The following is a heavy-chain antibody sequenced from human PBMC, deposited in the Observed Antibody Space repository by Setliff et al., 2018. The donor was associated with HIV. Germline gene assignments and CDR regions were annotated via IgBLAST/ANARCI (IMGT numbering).Heavy chain of an antibody. J-gene: IGHJ4*02. CDR3: TLGLYYYDTSGPRVFDY. CDR1: GFTFSSYG. D-gene: IGHD3-22*01. Sequence: LRLSCAASGFTFSSYGLHWVRQAPGKGLEWVAVISYDEGKKNYADSVSGRFTVSRDNSKNTLYLQMDSLRAEDTAVYYCTLGLYYYDTSGPRVFDYWGQGSLVTVSS. V-gene: IGHV3-30*04. CDR2: ISYDEGKK.